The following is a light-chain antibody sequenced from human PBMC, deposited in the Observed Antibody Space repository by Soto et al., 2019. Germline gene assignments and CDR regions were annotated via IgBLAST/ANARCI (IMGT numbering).Light chain of an antibody. CDR2: DAS. V-gene: IGKV3-11*01. CDR1: QSVSSY. Sequence: EIVLTQSPATLSLSPGERATLSCRASQSVSSYLAWYQQKPGQAPRLLIYDASNRATGIPARFSGSGSGTDVTLTISSLEPEDGEVYYCQQRSNWPRTFGQGTKLEIK. J-gene: IGKJ2*01. CDR3: QQRSNWPRT.